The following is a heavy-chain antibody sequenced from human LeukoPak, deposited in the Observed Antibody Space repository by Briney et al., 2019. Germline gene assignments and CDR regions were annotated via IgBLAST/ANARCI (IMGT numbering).Heavy chain of an antibody. J-gene: IGHJ4*02. CDR3: AKVEYYHSSGYLDY. D-gene: IGHD3-22*01. V-gene: IGHV3-33*06. CDR1: GFTFSSYG. CDR2: IWYDGSNK. Sequence: GRSLRLSCAASGFTFSSYGMHWVRQAPGKGLEWVAVIWYDGSNKYYADSVKGRFTISRDNSKNTLYLQMNSLRAEDTAVYYCAKVEYYHSSGYLDYWGQGTLVAVSS.